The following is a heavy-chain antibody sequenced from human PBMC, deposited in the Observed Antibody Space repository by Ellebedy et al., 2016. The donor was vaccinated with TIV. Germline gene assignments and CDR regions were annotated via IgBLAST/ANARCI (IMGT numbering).Heavy chain of an antibody. V-gene: IGHV4-59*01. CDR3: ASSPYGDYGIGY. J-gene: IGHJ4*02. CDR1: GGSISSYY. CDR2: IHDTGNS. Sequence: GSLRLXCTVSGGSISSYYWSWIRQPPGKGLEWIGYIHDTGNSNYNPSLKSRVTMLVDTSKNQFSLKLGSVTAADTAVYYCASSPYGDYGIGYWGQGTLVTVSS. D-gene: IGHD4-17*01.